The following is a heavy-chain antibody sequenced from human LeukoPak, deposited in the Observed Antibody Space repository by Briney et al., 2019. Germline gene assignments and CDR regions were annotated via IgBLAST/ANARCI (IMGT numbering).Heavy chain of an antibody. CDR3: ARDYCTSTTCPNWFDP. D-gene: IGHD2-2*01. CDR1: GVSISSSNSY. Sequence: PSETLSLTCTVSGVSISSSNSYWGWIRQPPGKGLEWIGSIYYSGNTYYNASLKSQVSISIDTSKNQFSLKLNSVTAADTAVYYCARDYCTSTTCPNWFDPWGQGTLVTVSS. J-gene: IGHJ5*02. V-gene: IGHV4-39*07. CDR2: IYYSGNT.